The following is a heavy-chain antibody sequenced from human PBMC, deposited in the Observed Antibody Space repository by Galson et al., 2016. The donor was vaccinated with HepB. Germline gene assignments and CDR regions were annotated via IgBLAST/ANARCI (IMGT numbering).Heavy chain of an antibody. J-gene: IGHJ4*02. Sequence: SLRLSCAASGFTFGAYAMSWFRQAPGKGLEWVSYTSDSTSTVYYADSVKGRSTISRDNAKNSLHLQMKSLRAADTAVYYCARDMVHGLGVYDYWGQGTLVTVSS. CDR3: ARDMVHGLGVYDY. D-gene: IGHD3/OR15-3a*01. V-gene: IGHV3-48*01. CDR1: GFTFGAYA. CDR2: TSDSTSTV.